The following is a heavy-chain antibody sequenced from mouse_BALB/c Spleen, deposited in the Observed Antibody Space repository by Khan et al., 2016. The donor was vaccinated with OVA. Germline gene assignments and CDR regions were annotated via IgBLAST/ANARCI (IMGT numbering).Heavy chain of an antibody. Sequence: VQLQESGAELVKPGASVKLSCKTSGYIFTSYWIHWVKQRSGQGLEWIAKIYPGTGSTYYNAKFKDTSTLTAEKSSSTAYMQHSSLKSEVSAFYFCARDDYGNTCTMDHWGQGTSVTVSS. CDR2: IYPGTGST. D-gene: IGHD1-1*01. V-gene: IGHV1S132*01. J-gene: IGHJ4*01. CDR3: ARDDYGNTCTMDH. CDR1: GYIFTSYW.